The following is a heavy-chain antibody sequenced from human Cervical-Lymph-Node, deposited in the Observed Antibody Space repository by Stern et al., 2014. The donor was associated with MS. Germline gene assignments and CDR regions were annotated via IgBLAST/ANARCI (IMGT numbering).Heavy chain of an antibody. CDR2: ISSSSKVI. CDR3: ARVNEGFWYLDL. CDR1: GFSFPFFS. Sequence: EEQLVVSGGGLVMPGESLRVSCAASGFSFPFFSMIWVRQAPGKGLEWVSSISSSSKVIYYVDSVKGRFTISRDNAKNSLYLQMNSLRAEDTAVYYCARVNEGFWYLDLWGRGTLVTVSS. J-gene: IGHJ2*01. V-gene: IGHV3-21*01. D-gene: IGHD2-21*01.